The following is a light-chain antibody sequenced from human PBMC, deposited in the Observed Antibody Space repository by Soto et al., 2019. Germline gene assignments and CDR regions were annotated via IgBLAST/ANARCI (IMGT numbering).Light chain of an antibody. CDR2: GAS. CDR3: QQYYNWPRT. CDR1: QSVSSN. V-gene: IGKV3-15*01. Sequence: DIVMTQSPATLSVSPGERATLSCRASQSVSSNLAWYQQKPGQAPRLLIYGASTRATGIPARFSGSGSGTEFTLTISSLQSEDFAVYYCQQYYNWPRTFGQGTKV. J-gene: IGKJ1*01.